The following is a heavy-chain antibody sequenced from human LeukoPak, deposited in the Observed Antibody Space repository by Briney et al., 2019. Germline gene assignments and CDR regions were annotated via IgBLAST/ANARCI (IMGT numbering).Heavy chain of an antibody. D-gene: IGHD5-18*01. CDR2: ISSSSSYI. CDR1: GFTFGSYA. J-gene: IGHJ4*02. Sequence: PGGSLRLSCAASGFTFGSYAMSWVRQAPGKGLEWVSAISSSSSYIYYADSVRGRFTISRDNAKNSLYLQMNSLRAEDTAVYYCASVLDTAIGYWGQGTLVTVSS. CDR3: ASVLDTAIGY. V-gene: IGHV3-21*01.